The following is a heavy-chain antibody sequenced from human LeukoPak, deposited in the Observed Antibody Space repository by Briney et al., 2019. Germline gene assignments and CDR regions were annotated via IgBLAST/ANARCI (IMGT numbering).Heavy chain of an antibody. V-gene: IGHV3-48*04. J-gene: IGHJ1*01. D-gene: IGHD3-10*01. CDR1: GFTFSSFS. CDR3: VRRGLIETEYLER. CDR2: ISISSSTT. Sequence: GRSLXLSCAASGFTFSSFSMNWVRQAPGKGPEWVSYISISSSTTYYADSVKGRFSISRDNAKSSLHLQMNSLRAEDTAVYYCVRRGLIETEYLERWGQGTLVIVSS.